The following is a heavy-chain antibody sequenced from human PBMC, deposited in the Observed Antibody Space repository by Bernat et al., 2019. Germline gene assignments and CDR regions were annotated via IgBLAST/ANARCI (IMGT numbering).Heavy chain of an antibody. J-gene: IGHJ4*02. CDR1: GFTFSSYA. V-gene: IGHV3-30-3*01. D-gene: IGHD6-6*01. CDR3: AKGGDYSSSGFDY. Sequence: VQLVESGGGLVQPGGSLRLSCAASGFTFSSYAMHWVRQAPGKGLEWVATISYDETNKYYADSVKGRFTISRDNSKNTLSLLMNSLTAEDTAVYYCAKGGDYSSSGFDYWDQGTLVTVSS. CDR2: ISYDETNK.